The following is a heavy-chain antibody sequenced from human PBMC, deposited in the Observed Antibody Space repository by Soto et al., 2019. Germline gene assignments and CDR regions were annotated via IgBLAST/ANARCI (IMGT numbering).Heavy chain of an antibody. CDR3: ARDQLGATYNWFDP. Sequence: KLGGPLGPPGAPSGFTLGGNSMNGVRQPPGKGLEWVSSISSSSSYIYYADSVKGRFTISRDNAKNSLYLQMNSLRAEDTAVYYCARDQLGATYNWFDPWGQGTLVTVSS. J-gene: IGHJ5*02. V-gene: IGHV3-21*01. CDR1: GFTLGGNS. D-gene: IGHD1-26*01. CDR2: ISSSSSYI.